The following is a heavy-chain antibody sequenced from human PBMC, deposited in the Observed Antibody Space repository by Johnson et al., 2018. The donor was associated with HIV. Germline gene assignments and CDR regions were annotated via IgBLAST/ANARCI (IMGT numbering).Heavy chain of an antibody. D-gene: IGHD6-13*01. CDR1: GFTFSDYY. Sequence: QVQLVESGGGLVKPGGSLRLSCAASGFTFSDYYMTWIRQAPGKGLEWVSYISSSGSTIYYADSVKGRLTISRYNAKNSLYLQMNSLRAEHTAVYYCATDQRSGSWYTEGEKAGNAFDIWGQGTMVTVSS. V-gene: IGHV3-11*04. J-gene: IGHJ3*02. CDR2: ISSSGSTI. CDR3: ATDQRSGSWYTEGEKAGNAFDI.